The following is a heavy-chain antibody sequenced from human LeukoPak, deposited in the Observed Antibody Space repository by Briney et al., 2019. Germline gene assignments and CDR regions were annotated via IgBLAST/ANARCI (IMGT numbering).Heavy chain of an antibody. D-gene: IGHD6-19*01. V-gene: IGHV3-48*04. CDR1: GFTFTDYA. CDR3: ARGSIGAIAVTGTDY. Sequence: GGSLRLSCAASGFTFTDYAMGWVRQAPGKGLEWVSYISSSSSTIYYADSVKGRLTISRDNAKNSPYLQMNSLRAEDTAVYYCARGSIGAIAVTGTDYWGQGTLVTVSS. J-gene: IGHJ4*02. CDR2: ISSSSSTI.